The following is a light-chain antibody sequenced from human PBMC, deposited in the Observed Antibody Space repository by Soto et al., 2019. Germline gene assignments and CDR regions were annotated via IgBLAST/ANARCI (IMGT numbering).Light chain of an antibody. CDR3: QQGGSFPIT. Sequence: DIQMTQSPSSVSASVGDRVTITWRASQDIGSWLAWYQQKPGKAPDLLIYGASSLQSGVPSRFYGSGSGTDFTLTISSLQPEDFATYYCQQGGSFPITFGQGTRLEIK. V-gene: IGKV1-12*01. CDR2: GAS. J-gene: IGKJ5*01. CDR1: QDIGSW.